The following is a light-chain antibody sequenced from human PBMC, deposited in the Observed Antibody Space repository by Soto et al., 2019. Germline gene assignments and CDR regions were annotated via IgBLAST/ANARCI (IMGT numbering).Light chain of an antibody. J-gene: IGKJ4*01. V-gene: IGKV3-11*01. CDR2: DAS. Sequence: EIVLTQSPATLSLSPGERATLSCRASQSVSSYLDWYQQKPGQAPRLLIYDASNRATGIPARFSGSGSGTDFTLTISSLVPEDFAVYYCQQRSNWLFTFGGGTKVEIK. CDR3: QQRSNWLFT. CDR1: QSVSSY.